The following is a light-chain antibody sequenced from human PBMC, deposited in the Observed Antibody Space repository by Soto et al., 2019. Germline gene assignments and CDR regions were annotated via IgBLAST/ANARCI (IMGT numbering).Light chain of an antibody. CDR3: QQRSNWSLT. CDR1: QSVYSY. CDR2: DAS. V-gene: IGKV3-11*01. J-gene: IGKJ4*01. Sequence: EILLTQSPATLSLSPGERATLSCRASQSVYSYLAWYQQRPGQAPRLLIYDASNRATGIPARFSGSGSGTDFTLTIGSLEPEDFAVYYCQQRSNWSLTFGGGTKVDIK.